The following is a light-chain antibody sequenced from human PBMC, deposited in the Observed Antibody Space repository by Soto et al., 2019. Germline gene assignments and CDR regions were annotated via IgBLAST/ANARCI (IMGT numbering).Light chain of an antibody. CDR3: QQSYSTPRT. J-gene: IGKJ1*01. V-gene: IGKV1-5*03. CDR2: KAS. CDR1: QTISSW. Sequence: DIRMSQSPSTLSGSVGDRVTITCRASQTISSWLAWYQQKPGKAPKLLIYKASTLKSGVPSRFSGSGSGTEFTLTISSLQPEDFATYYCQQSYSTPRTFGQGTKV.